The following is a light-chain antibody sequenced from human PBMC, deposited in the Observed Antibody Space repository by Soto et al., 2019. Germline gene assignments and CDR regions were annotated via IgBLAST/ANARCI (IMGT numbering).Light chain of an antibody. J-gene: IGKJ5*01. Sequence: EIVFTQSPGTLSLSPGERVTLSCRASQGGFSSYLAWYLQKPGQAPRLLIYGASNRATSIPDRLSGSGAGTDFTLTSSRLEPEDFEVYFCQRYGSSPITFGQGTRLEIK. CDR2: GAS. CDR1: QGGFSSY. V-gene: IGKV3-20*01. CDR3: QRYGSSPIT.